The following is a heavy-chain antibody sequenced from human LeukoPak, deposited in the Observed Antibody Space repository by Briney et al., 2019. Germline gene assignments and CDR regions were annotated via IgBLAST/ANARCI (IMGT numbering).Heavy chain of an antibody. CDR2: IMPMFGKA. J-gene: IGHJ4*02. D-gene: IGHD6-6*01. V-gene: IGHV1-69*06. CDR1: GGTFSSYD. CDR3: ARAMSIAARLQTIFDY. Sequence: GASVKVSCKASGGTFSSYDISWVRQAPGQGLEWMGGIMPMFGKANYAQKFQGRVTTTADKATSTAYMELSRLRSDDTAVYYCARAMSIAARLQTIFDYWGQGTLVTVSS.